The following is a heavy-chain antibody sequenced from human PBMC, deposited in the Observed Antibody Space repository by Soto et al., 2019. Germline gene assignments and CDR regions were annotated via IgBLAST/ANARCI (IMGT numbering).Heavy chain of an antibody. J-gene: IGHJ6*03. V-gene: IGHV3-48*01. CDR2: ISSSSSTI. D-gene: IGHD6-6*01. CDR1: GFTFSSYS. Sequence: GGSLRLSCAASGFTFSSYSMNWVRQAPGKGLEWVSYISSSSSTIYYADSVKGRFTISRDNAKNSLYLQMNSLRAEDTAVYYCARIVRPNYYYYMDVWGKGTTVTVSS. CDR3: ARIVRPNYYYYMDV.